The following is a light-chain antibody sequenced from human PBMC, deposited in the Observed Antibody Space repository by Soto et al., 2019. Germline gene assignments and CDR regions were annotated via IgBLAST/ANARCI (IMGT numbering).Light chain of an antibody. Sequence: EILMTQSPATLSVSPGDRATLSCRASQSVGRTLAWYQQKPGQAPRLLICAASTRATGVPARFRGSGSGTEFTLTISSLQSEDFAVYYCQQSDDWPWTFGQGTKVEIK. CDR3: QQSDDWPWT. V-gene: IGKV3-15*01. J-gene: IGKJ1*01. CDR2: AAS. CDR1: QSVGRT.